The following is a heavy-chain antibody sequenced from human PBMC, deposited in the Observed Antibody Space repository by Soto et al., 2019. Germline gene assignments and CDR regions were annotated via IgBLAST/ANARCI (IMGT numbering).Heavy chain of an antibody. CDR3: ARGGSESDY. CDR1: GFTFSHYW. V-gene: IGHV3-7*01. CDR2: MKEDGSEK. D-gene: IGHD3-16*01. J-gene: IGHJ4*02. Sequence: ESGGGLVQPGGSLRLSCAASGFTFSHYWMTWVRQAPGKGLEWVANMKEDGSEKNYVDSVQGRFTISRDNAKNSLYLQMNSLRAEETAMYYCARGGSESDYWGQGTLVTVSS.